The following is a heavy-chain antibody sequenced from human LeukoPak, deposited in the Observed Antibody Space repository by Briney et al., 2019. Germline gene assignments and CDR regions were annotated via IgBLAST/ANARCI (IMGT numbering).Heavy chain of an antibody. D-gene: IGHD3-10*01. CDR2: IYYSGST. Sequence: PSETLSLTCTVSGGSISSSSYYWGWIRQPPGKGLEWIGSIYYSGSTYYNPSLKSRVTMSVDTSKNQFSLKLSSVTAADTAVYYCARDMPRGVRGVIIPPGRFDPWGQGTLVTVSS. J-gene: IGHJ5*02. V-gene: IGHV4-39*07. CDR3: ARDMPRGVRGVIIPPGRFDP. CDR1: GGSISSSSYY.